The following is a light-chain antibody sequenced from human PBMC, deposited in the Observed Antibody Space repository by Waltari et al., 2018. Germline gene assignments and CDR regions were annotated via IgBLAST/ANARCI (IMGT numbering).Light chain of an antibody. CDR3: LQYNSAPFA. Sequence: DIQMTQSQSSLSASVGDRVTLTCRASQGLSNYLNWYQQKPGKAPKRLIYDASSLQRVVPSRCSGSGSGTVFTLTISSLQPEDFATYYCLQYNSAPFAFGPGTKLEIK. V-gene: IGKV1-17*01. J-gene: IGKJ3*01. CDR2: DAS. CDR1: QGLSNY.